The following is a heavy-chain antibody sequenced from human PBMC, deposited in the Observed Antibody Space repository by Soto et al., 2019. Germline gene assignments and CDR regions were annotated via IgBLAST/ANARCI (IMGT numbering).Heavy chain of an antibody. Sequence: HPGGSLRLSCAASGFSFSSYLMNWVRQAPGKGLEWVANIKQDGRQKYYVDSVKGRFTISRDNAKNSLYLQMNSLRAEDTAIYYCARSNYDFWSGGSLDIWGQGTMVTVSS. J-gene: IGHJ3*02. CDR3: ARSNYDFWSGGSLDI. CDR2: IKQDGRQK. CDR1: GFSFSSYL. V-gene: IGHV3-7*03. D-gene: IGHD3-3*01.